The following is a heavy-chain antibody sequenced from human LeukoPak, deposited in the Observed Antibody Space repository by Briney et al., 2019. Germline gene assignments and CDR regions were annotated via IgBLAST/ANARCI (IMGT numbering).Heavy chain of an antibody. CDR1: GYTFTGYY. CDR2: INPSGGST. Sequence: ASVKVSCKASGYTFTGYYIHWVRQAPGQGLEWMGIINPSGGSTSYAQKFQGRVTMTRDTSTSTVYMELSSLRSEDTAVYYCARDIVGATGFDYWGQGTLVTVSS. V-gene: IGHV1-46*01. D-gene: IGHD1-26*01. J-gene: IGHJ4*02. CDR3: ARDIVGATGFDY.